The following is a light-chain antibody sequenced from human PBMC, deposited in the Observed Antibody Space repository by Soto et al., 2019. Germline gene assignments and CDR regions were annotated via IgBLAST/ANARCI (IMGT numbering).Light chain of an antibody. Sequence: DIQMTQSPSSLSASVGDRVTITCRASQSISTSLNWYQQKPGQAPKLLIYAASYLQSGVPSRFSGSGSGTEFTLTISSLQPKDLATYFCQQSDHSPMYTFGQRTDLKIK. V-gene: IGKV1-39*01. CDR2: AAS. CDR3: QQSDHSPMYT. J-gene: IGKJ2*01. CDR1: QSISTS.